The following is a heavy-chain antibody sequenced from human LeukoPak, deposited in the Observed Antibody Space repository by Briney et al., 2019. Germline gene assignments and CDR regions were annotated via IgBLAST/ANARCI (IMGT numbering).Heavy chain of an antibody. Sequence: PGGSLRLSCTACGFTFCDYAMSWVRQAPGKEREGVGFIRSKAYGGTTEYAASVKGRFTISRDDSKSIAYQQMNSLKPEDTAVYYCTRTMVRGVVPDYYYYGMDVWGKGTTVTVSS. V-gene: IGHV3-49*04. D-gene: IGHD3-10*01. CDR2: IRSKAYGGTT. CDR3: TRTMVRGVVPDYYYYGMDV. CDR1: GFTFCDYA. J-gene: IGHJ6*04.